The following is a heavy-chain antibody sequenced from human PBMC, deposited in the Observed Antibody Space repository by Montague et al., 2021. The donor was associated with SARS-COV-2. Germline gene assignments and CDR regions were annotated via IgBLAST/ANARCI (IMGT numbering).Heavy chain of an antibody. J-gene: IGHJ3*02. CDR2: IYDGGAV. CDR3: VRDHPYGGPRGAYDI. Sequence: ETLSLTGTVSGGSIPGYYWSWLRRSPGKGLEWIAYIYDGGAVNYNPSLXIRVTISTDTSKNQLSLKVNSVTAADTAVYYCVRDHPYGGPRGAYDIWGQGTVVTVSS. V-gene: IGHV4-59*01. CDR1: GGSIPGYY. D-gene: IGHD4-23*01.